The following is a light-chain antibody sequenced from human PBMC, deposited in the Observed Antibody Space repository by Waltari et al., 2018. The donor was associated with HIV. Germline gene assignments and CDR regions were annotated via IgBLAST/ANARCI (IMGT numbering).Light chain of an antibody. CDR2: DVN. CDR3: CSYADNYPVV. V-gene: IGLV2-11*01. CDR1: SSDVGGYNY. J-gene: IGLJ2*01. Sequence: QSALTQPRSVSGSPGQSVTISCTGTSSDVGGYNYVSWYQQHPGKAPKFMIYDVNKRPSGVPVRFSGSKSGNTASLTISGLQAEDEADYYCCSYADNYPVVFGGGTKLTVL.